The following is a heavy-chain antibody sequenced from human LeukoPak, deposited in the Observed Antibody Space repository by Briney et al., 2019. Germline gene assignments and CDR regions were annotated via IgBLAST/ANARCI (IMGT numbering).Heavy chain of an antibody. CDR3: ASLTGYYYDSSGLDY. J-gene: IGHJ4*02. D-gene: IGHD3-22*01. CDR2: IIPIFGTA. CDR1: GGTFSSYA. V-gene: IGHV1-69*05. Sequence: SVKASCKASGGTFSSYAISWVRQAPGQGLEWMGGIIPIFGTANYAQKFQGRVTITTDESTSTAYVELSSLRSEDTAVYYCASLTGYYYDSSGLDYWGQGTLVTVSS.